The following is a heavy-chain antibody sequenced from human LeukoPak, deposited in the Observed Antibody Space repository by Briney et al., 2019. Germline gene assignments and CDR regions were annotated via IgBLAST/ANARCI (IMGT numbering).Heavy chain of an antibody. CDR1: GGSISSGDYY. CDR2: IYYSGST. J-gene: IGHJ4*02. CDR3: ARGGLTRSGPNFDY. Sequence: PSQTLSLTCTVSGGSISSGDYYWSWIRQPPGKGPEWIGYIYYSGSTYYNPSLKSRVTISVDTSKNQFSLKLSSVTAADTAVYYCARGGLTRSGPNFDYWGQGTLVTVSS. V-gene: IGHV4-30-4*01. D-gene: IGHD3-10*01.